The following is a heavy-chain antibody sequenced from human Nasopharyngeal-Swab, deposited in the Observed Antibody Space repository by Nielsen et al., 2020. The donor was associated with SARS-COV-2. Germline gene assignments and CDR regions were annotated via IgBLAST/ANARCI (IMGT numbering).Heavy chain of an antibody. CDR1: GFNFDDYG. CDR2: ISSSSSYI. D-gene: IGHD1-26*01. J-gene: IGHJ6*02. CDR3: ARDKLGGGLGYYHGMDV. Sequence: GESLKISCTASGFNFDDYGMNWVRQAPGKGLEWVSSISSSSSYIYYADSVKGRFTISRDNAKNSLYLQMNSLRAEDTAVYYCARDKLGGGLGYYHGMDVWGQGTTVTVSS. V-gene: IGHV3-21*01.